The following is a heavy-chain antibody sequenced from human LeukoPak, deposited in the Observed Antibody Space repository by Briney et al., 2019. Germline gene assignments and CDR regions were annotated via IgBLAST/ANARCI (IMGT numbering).Heavy chain of an antibody. D-gene: IGHD4-17*01. CDR2: ISSSGSTI. J-gene: IGHJ4*02. V-gene: IGHV3-48*03. CDR1: GFTFSSYE. Sequence: PGGSLRLSCAASGFTFSSYEMNWVRQAPGKGLEWGSYISSSGSTIYYADSVKGRFTISRDNAKNSLYLQMNSLRAEDTAVYYCARVWTTVTAWDYWGQGTLVTVSS. CDR3: ARVWTTVTAWDY.